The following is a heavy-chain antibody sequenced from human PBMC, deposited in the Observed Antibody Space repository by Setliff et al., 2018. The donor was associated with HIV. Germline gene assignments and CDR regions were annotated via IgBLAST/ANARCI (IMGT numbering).Heavy chain of an antibody. CDR3: ATRGDLLGRRASTVTVYYYYLDV. J-gene: IGHJ6*03. V-gene: IGHV1-24*01. D-gene: IGHD4-17*01. CDR2: FVPEHSET. Sequence: ASVKVSCKASGYTFIDYGISWVRQAPGKGLEWMGGFVPEHSETIYAQKFQGRVTMTEDTSTDTAFMELSGLTSEDTAVYYCATRGDLLGRRASTVTVYYYYLDVWGNGTTVTVSS. CDR1: GYTFIDYG.